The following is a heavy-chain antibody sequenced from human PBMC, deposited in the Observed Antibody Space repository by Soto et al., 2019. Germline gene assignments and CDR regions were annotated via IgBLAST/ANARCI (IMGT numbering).Heavy chain of an antibody. V-gene: IGHV3-23*01. CDR1: GFTFTNYG. D-gene: IGHD4-17*01. CDR3: ARDVRASGEMFDY. CDR2: VSSDASNT. Sequence: GGSLRLSCAASGFTFTNYGLSWVRQAPGKGLDWVATVSSDASNTHYADSVKGRSTISRDNSKSILFLQMKSLRVEDTAIYYCARDVRASGEMFDYWGQGTQVTVSS. J-gene: IGHJ4*02.